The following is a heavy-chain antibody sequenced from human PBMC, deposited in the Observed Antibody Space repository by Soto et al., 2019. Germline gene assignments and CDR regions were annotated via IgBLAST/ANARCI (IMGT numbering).Heavy chain of an antibody. J-gene: IGHJ6*02. CDR3: ARLLYSSSPDYYYGMDV. Sequence: SETLSLTCTVSGGSISSGGYYWSWIRQHPGKGLEWIGYIYYSGSTYYNPSLKSRVTISVDTSKNQFSLKLSSVTAADTAVYYCARLLYSSSPDYYYGMDVWGQGTTVTVSS. CDR2: IYYSGST. CDR1: GGSISSGGYY. V-gene: IGHV4-31*03. D-gene: IGHD6-6*01.